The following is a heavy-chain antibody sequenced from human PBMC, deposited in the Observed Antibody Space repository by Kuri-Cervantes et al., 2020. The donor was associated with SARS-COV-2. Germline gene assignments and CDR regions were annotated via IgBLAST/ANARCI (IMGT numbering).Heavy chain of an antibody. CDR2: IKQDGSEK. CDR3: ARDVVARAKGWFDP. Sequence: GESLKISCAASGFTFSSYWMSWVRQAPGKGLEWVANIKQDGSEKYYVDSVKGRFTISRDNAKNSLYLQMNSLRAEDTAVYYCARDVVARAKGWFDPWGQGTLVTVSS. V-gene: IGHV3-7*01. J-gene: IGHJ5*02. D-gene: IGHD2-15*01. CDR1: GFTFSSYW.